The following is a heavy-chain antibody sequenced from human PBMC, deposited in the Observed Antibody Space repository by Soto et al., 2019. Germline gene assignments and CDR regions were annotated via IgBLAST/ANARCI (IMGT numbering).Heavy chain of an antibody. J-gene: IGHJ4*02. CDR2: ITSRSSAI. Sequence: EVQLVESGGGLVQPGGSLRLSCTASGFTFSTYSMNWVRQAPGKGPEWVSYITSRSSAIYYADSVKGRFTISRDNAKNSLSPQMNDLSTEDTAFYYCARSSSGWAYFFDYWGQGTLVTVSS. CDR1: GFTFSTYS. V-gene: IGHV3-48*01. CDR3: ARSSSGWAYFFDY. D-gene: IGHD6-19*01.